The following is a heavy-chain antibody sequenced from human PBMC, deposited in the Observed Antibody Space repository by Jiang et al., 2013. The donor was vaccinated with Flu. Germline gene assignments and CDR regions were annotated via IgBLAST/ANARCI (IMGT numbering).Heavy chain of an antibody. CDR1: GGPISSSSYY. CDR2: IYYSGST. V-gene: IGHV4-39*01. Sequence: VKPSGTLSLTCTVSGGPISSSSYYWGWIRQPPGKGLEWIGSIYYSGSTYYNPSLKSRVTISVDTSKNQFSLKLSSVTAADTAVYYCARYTQFQWLDNFDYWGQGTLVTVSS. J-gene: IGHJ4*02. D-gene: IGHD6-19*01. CDR3: ARYTQFQWLDNFDY.